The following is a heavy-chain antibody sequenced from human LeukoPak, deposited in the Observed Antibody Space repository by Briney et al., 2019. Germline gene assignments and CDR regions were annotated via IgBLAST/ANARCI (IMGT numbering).Heavy chain of an antibody. Sequence: GSLRLSCAASGFTLSSYWMSWVRQAPGKGLEWVANIKQDGSEKYYVDSVKGRFTISRDNAKNSLYLQMNSLRAEDTAVYYCARGSGDYDFWSGYYALDYWGQGTLVTVSS. CDR3: ARGSGDYDFWSGYYALDY. J-gene: IGHJ4*02. CDR2: IKQDGSEK. V-gene: IGHV3-7*01. CDR1: GFTLSSYW. D-gene: IGHD3-3*01.